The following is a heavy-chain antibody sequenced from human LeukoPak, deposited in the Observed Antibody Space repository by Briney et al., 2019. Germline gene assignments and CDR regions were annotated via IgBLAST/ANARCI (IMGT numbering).Heavy chain of an antibody. J-gene: IGHJ4*02. CDR1: GGSISSSSYY. D-gene: IGHD2-2*01. CDR3: ARGTVVVPAAITPWRFSMFRY. Sequence: PSETLSLTCTVSGGSISSSSYYWGWIRQPPGKGLEWIGSIYYSGSTYYNPSLKSRVTISVDTSKNQFSLKLSSVTAADTAVYYCARGTVVVPAAITPWRFSMFRYWGQGTLVTVSS. CDR2: IYYSGST. V-gene: IGHV4-39*01.